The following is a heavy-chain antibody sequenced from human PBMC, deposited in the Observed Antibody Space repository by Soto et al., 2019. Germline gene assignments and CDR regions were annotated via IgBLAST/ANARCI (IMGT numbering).Heavy chain of an antibody. D-gene: IGHD3-10*01. J-gene: IGHJ4*02. CDR2: IIPIFGTA. V-gene: IGHV1-69*01. CDR1: GGTFSSYA. Sequence: QVQLVQSGAELKKPGSSVKVSCKASGGTFSSYAISWVRQAPGQGLEWMGGIIPIFGTANYARKFQGRVTITAEESTSTAYMELSSLRSEDTAVYYCASSHYGGGPFDYWGQGNLVTVSS. CDR3: ASSHYGGGPFDY.